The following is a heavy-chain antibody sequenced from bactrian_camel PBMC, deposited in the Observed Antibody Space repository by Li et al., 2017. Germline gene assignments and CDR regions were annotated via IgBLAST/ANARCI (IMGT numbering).Heavy chain of an antibody. J-gene: IGHJ4*01. Sequence: QLVESGGGLVQPEGSLRLSCAASGFTFSSYYMSWVRQAPGKGLEWVSGISVSSATIQYSDAVKGRFTISRDNARNTLYLQLNSLKTEDTAMYYCVNPPGGWSFWYNYWGQGTQVTVS. D-gene: IGHD6*01. CDR1: GFTFSSYY. CDR2: ISVSSATI. CDR3: VNPPGGWSFWYNY. V-gene: IGHV3S28*01.